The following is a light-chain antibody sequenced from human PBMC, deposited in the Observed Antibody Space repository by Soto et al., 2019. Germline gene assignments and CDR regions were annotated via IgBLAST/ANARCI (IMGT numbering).Light chain of an antibody. CDR3: SSYASSSTRV. J-gene: IGLJ1*01. CDR1: SSDVGAYDY. Sequence: TQSAYVAESPGHSVTFSCTGTSSDVGAYDYVSWYQQHPDKAPKLMIYEVSNRPSGVSNRFSGSKSVNTATLTISGLQAEDEADYYCSSYASSSTRVFGTGTKVTVL. V-gene: IGLV2-14*03. CDR2: EVS.